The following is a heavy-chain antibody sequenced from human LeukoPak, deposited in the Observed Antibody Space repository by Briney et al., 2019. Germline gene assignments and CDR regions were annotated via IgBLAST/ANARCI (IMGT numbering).Heavy chain of an antibody. D-gene: IGHD2-2*01. CDR2: IKHSGST. CDR1: GGSFSGYY. J-gene: IGHJ3*01. CDR3: ARAYCSSTSCPP. V-gene: IGHV4-34*01. Sequence: SETLSLTCAVYGGSFSGYYWSWIRQPPGKGLEWIGEIKHSGSTNYNPSLKSRVTISVDTSQNQCSLKLSSVTAADTAVYYCARAYCSSTSCPPWGQGTMVTVSS.